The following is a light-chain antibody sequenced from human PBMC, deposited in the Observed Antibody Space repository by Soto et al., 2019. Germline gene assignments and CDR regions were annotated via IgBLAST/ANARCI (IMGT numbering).Light chain of an antibody. J-gene: IGLJ1*01. V-gene: IGLV2-8*01. CDR1: SSDVGGYNY. CDR2: EVS. CDR3: SSYPGSHIP. Sequence: QSALTQPPSASGSPGQSVTISCTGTSSDVGGYNYVSWYQQHPGKAPKLMIYEVSKRPSGVPDRFSGSKSGNTASLTVSGLQAEDEADYYCSSYPGSHIPLGTGTKLTVL.